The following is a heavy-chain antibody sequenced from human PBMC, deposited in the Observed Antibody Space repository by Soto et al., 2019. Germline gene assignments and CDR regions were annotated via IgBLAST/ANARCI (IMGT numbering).Heavy chain of an antibody. Sequence: GGSLRLSCAASGFTFSNAWMNWVRQAPGKGLEWDGRIKSKTDGGTTDYAAPVKGRFTISRDDSKNTLYLQMNSMKTEDTAVYYCSTSRVEYFISTSCYRRHYYYYGMDVWGQGTTVTVSS. J-gene: IGHJ6*02. V-gene: IGHV3-15*07. CDR2: IKSKTDGGTT. CDR3: STSRVEYFISTSCYRRHYYYYGMDV. CDR1: GFTFSNAW. D-gene: IGHD2-2*01.